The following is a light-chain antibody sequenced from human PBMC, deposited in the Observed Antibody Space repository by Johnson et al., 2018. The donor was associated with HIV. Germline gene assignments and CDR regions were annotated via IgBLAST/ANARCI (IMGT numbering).Light chain of an antibody. V-gene: IGLV1-51*02. Sequence: QFVLTQPPSVSAAPGQKVTISCSGGTSNIGNNYVSWYQHLPGTAPKLLIYENNKRPSGIPDRFSGSKSGTSASLAISGLQAEDEADYYCAAWDDSLNGSYVFGTGTKVTVL. CDR1: TSNIGNNY. CDR3: AAWDDSLNGSYV. CDR2: ENN. J-gene: IGLJ1*01.